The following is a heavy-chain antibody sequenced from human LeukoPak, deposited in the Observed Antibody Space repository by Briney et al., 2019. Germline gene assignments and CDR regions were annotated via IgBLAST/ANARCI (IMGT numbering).Heavy chain of an antibody. CDR1: GFTVSSNY. V-gene: IGHV3-66*01. D-gene: IGHD6-25*01. CDR2: IYSGGST. Sequence: GGSLRLSCAASGFTVSSNYMSWVRQAPGKGLEWVSVIYSGGSTYYADSVKGRFTISRDNSKNTLYLQMNSLRAGDTAVYYCARDKAASPNNWFDSWGQGTLVTVSS. J-gene: IGHJ5*01. CDR3: ARDKAASPNNWFDS.